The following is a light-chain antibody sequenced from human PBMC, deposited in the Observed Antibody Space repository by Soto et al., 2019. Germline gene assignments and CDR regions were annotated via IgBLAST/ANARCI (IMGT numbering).Light chain of an antibody. Sequence: EIVLTQSPVTLSLSPGERATLSCRASQSVSSYLAWYQQKPGQAPRLLIYDASNRATGIPARFSGGGSRTDFTLTIDNIEPEDFAIYYCQQRSKWPPITFGQGTRLEIK. CDR3: QQRSKWPPIT. CDR1: QSVSSY. J-gene: IGKJ5*01. V-gene: IGKV3-11*01. CDR2: DAS.